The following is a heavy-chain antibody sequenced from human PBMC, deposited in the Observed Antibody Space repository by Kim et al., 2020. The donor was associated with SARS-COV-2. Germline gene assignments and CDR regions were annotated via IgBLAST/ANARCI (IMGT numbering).Heavy chain of an antibody. V-gene: IGHV4-39*01. CDR3: ASSMRGYYYDSCCYYL. D-gene: IGHD3-22*01. J-gene: IGHJ4*02. Sequence: SETLSLTCTVSGGSISSSSYYWGWIRQPPGKGLEWIGSIYYSGSTYYNPSLKSRVTISVDTSKNQFSLKLSSVTAADTAVYYCASSMRGYYYDSCCYYLWGQGTLVTVSS. CDR2: IYYSGST. CDR1: GGSISSSSYY.